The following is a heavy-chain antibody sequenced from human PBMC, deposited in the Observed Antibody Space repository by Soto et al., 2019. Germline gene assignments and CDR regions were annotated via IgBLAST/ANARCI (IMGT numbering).Heavy chain of an antibody. D-gene: IGHD6-19*01. J-gene: IGHJ4*02. CDR1: GSTFSDYY. CDR3: ARVSPAYSSGWYIDYFDY. CDR2: ISSSSSYT. Sequence: PGGSLRLSCAASGSTFSDYYMSWIRQAPGKGLEWVSYISSSSSYTNYADSVKGRFTISRDNAKNSLYLQMNSLRAEDTAVYYCARVSPAYSSGWYIDYFDYWGQGTLVTVSS. V-gene: IGHV3-11*05.